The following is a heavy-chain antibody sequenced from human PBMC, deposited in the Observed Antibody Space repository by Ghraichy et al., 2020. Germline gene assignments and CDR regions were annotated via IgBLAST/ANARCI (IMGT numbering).Heavy chain of an antibody. J-gene: IGHJ4*02. V-gene: IGHV3-7*03. CDR3: TTHGYSFGYCFDH. Sequence: GGSLRLSCAASEFTFSGAWMTWVRQAPGKGLEWVASINKDGNERCYVDSVRGRFTISRDNVKNSLYLQMNSLIAEDTAVYYCTTHGYSFGYCFDHWGQGTLFTVSS. CDR2: INKDGNER. CDR1: EFTFSGAW. D-gene: IGHD5-18*01.